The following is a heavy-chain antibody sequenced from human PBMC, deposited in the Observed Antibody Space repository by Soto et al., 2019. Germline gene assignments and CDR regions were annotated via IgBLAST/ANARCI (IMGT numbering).Heavy chain of an antibody. CDR2: ISGSGGST. CDR3: AKTWDIVVVVAATLAEGFDH. D-gene: IGHD2-15*01. CDR1: GFTFSSYA. V-gene: IGHV3-23*01. Sequence: EVQLLESGGGLVQPGGSLRLSCAASGFTFSSYAMSWVRQAPGKGLEWVSAISGSGGSTYYADSVKGRFTISRDNSKNTLYRQMSILRAEDTVVYYCAKTWDIVVVVAATLAEGFDHWGQGTLVTVSS. J-gene: IGHJ4*02.